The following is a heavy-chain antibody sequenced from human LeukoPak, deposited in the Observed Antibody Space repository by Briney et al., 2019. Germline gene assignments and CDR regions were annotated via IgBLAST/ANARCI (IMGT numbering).Heavy chain of an antibody. J-gene: IGHJ3*02. CDR1: GFTFSSYS. CDR3: ARSYTDAFDI. D-gene: IGHD2-2*02. V-gene: IGHV3-21*01. Sequence: GSLRLSCAASGFTFSSYSMNWVRQAPGKGLEWVSSISSSSSYIYYADSVKGRFTISRDNAKNSLYLQMDSPRAEDTAVYYCARSYTDAFDIWGQGTMVTVSS. CDR2: ISSSSSYI.